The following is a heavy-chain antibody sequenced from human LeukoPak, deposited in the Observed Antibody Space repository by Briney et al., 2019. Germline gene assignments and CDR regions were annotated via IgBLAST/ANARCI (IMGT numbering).Heavy chain of an antibody. D-gene: IGHD6-13*01. Sequence: GGSLRLSCAASGFTFSSYEMNWVRQAPGKGLEWVTVVSYDGGNEYYADSVKGRFTISRDNSKNTLYLQMNSLRAEDTAVYYCAKGGGTGYSSSWFSNWGQGTLVTVSS. CDR3: AKGGGTGYSSSWFSN. V-gene: IGHV3-30*04. J-gene: IGHJ4*02. CDR1: GFTFSSYE. CDR2: VSYDGGNE.